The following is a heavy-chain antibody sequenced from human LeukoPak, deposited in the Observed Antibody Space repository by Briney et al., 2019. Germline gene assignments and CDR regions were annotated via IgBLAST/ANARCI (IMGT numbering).Heavy chain of an antibody. J-gene: IGHJ4*02. CDR2: INAGNGDT. Sequence: ASVKVSCKASGYTFTSYVVHWVRQTPGQRLEWMGWINAGNGDTKYSQSFKGRVTITRDASASTAYMGVSSLRSEDTTVYYCARSPRSGWYWDYWGQGTLVTVSS. D-gene: IGHD6-19*01. V-gene: IGHV1-3*01. CDR3: ARSPRSGWYWDY. CDR1: GYTFTSYV.